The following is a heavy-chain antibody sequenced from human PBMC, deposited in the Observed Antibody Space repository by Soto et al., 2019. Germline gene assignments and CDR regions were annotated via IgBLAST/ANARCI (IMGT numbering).Heavy chain of an antibody. CDR2: INPNSGGT. CDR1: GYTFTGYY. Sequence: QVQLVQSGAEVKKPGASVKVSCKASGYTFTGYYMHWVRQAPGQGLEGMGWINPNSGGTNYAQKFQGRVTMTRDTSISTAYMELSRLRSDDTAVYYCARGMTTVTTGSGMDVWGQGTTVTVSS. D-gene: IGHD4-4*01. J-gene: IGHJ6*02. V-gene: IGHV1-2*02. CDR3: ARGMTTVTTGSGMDV.